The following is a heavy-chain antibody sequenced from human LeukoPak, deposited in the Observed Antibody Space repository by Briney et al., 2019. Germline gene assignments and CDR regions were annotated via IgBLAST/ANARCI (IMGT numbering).Heavy chain of an antibody. D-gene: IGHD2-21*01. Sequence: SVKVSCKASGGTFSSYAISWVRQAPGQGLEWMGGIIPIFGTANYAQKFQGRVTITTDESTSTAYMELSSLRSEDTAVYYCARVAGRYIEVFDIWGQGTMVTVSS. CDR3: ARVAGRYIEVFDI. J-gene: IGHJ3*02. CDR1: GGTFSSYA. V-gene: IGHV1-69*05. CDR2: IIPIFGTA.